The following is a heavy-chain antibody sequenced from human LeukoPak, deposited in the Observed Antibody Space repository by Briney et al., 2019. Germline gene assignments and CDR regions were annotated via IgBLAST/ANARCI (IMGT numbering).Heavy chain of an antibody. J-gene: IGHJ4*02. D-gene: IGHD3-10*01. V-gene: IGHV4-34*01. CDR2: INHSGST. Sequence: SETLSLTCAVYGGSFSGYYWSWIRQPPGKGLEWIGEINHSGSTNCDPSLKSRVTISVDTSKNQFSLKLSSVTAADTAVYYCARGGITMVRALDYWGQGTLVTVSS. CDR1: GGSFSGYY. CDR3: ARGGITMVRALDY.